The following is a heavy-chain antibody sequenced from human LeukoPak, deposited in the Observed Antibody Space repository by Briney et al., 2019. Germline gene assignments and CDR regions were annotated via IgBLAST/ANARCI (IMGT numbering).Heavy chain of an antibody. D-gene: IGHD4-23*01. CDR3: ARDYGGSSPFDY. Sequence: SGGSLRLSCAASGFTFSSYSMSWVRQAPGKGLEWVSYISSSDSTIYYADSVKGRFTISRDNAKNSLYLQMNSLRAEDTAVYYCARDYGGSSPFDYWGQGTLVTVSS. V-gene: IGHV3-48*04. CDR1: GFTFSSYS. CDR2: ISSSDSTI. J-gene: IGHJ4*02.